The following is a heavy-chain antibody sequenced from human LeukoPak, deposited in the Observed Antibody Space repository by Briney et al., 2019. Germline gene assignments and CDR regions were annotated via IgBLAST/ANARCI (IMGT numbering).Heavy chain of an antibody. CDR1: GASVSSYY. D-gene: IGHD2-21*01. V-gene: IGHV4-59*02. J-gene: IGHJ5*02. CDR2: SDHTGSS. CDR3: ARYSVKPTEKAPFDP. Sequence: SETVSLTCTVSGASVSSYYWSWIRKPPGKGLEWIGFSDHTGSSSYNPSLKSRVSISVDKSMNHFSLRLTSVTTADTAVYYCARYSVKPTEKAPFDPWGQGTLVSVST.